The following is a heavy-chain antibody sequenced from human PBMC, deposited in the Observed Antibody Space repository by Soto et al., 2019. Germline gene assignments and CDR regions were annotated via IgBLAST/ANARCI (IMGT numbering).Heavy chain of an antibody. D-gene: IGHD4-17*01. CDR1: GGSISSYY. J-gene: IGHJ6*02. CDR2: IYTSGST. V-gene: IGHV4-4*07. CDR3: AGMSPVTTGGYYYYYGMDV. Sequence: PSETLSLTCTVSGGSISSYYWSWIRQPAGKGLEWIGRIYTSGSTNYNPSLKSRGIMSVETSKNQFSLKLSSVTSADTAVYYCAGMSPVTTGGYYYYYGMDVWGQGTTVTVSS.